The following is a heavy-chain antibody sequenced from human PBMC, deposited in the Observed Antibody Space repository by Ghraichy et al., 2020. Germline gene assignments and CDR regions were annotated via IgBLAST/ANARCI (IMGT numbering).Heavy chain of an antibody. D-gene: IGHD2-15*01. CDR2: ISDNGAAT. CDR3: AKQRGYCSDGNCFFDF. CDR1: GFTFTNYA. V-gene: IGHV3-23*01. J-gene: IGHJ4*02. Sequence: ESLNISCVASGFTFTNYAMSWVRQAPGKGLEWVSAISDNGAATYYRDSVEGRFTVSRDNSKSTLYLQMISLRAEDTAVYHCAKQRGYCSDGNCFFDFWGQGVLVTVTS.